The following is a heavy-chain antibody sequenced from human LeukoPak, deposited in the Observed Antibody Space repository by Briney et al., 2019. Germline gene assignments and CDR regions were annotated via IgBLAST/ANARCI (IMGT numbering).Heavy chain of an antibody. V-gene: IGHV5-51*01. CDR2: IYPGDSDT. CDR3: ARLKDYDMDV. J-gene: IGHJ6*02. CDR1: GCSFTSYW. Sequence: GESLKISCKGFGCSFTSYWIGWVRQMPGKGLEWMGIIYPGDSDTRYSPSFQGQVTISADKSINTAYLQWSSLKASDTAMYYCARLKDYDMDVWGQGTTVTVSS.